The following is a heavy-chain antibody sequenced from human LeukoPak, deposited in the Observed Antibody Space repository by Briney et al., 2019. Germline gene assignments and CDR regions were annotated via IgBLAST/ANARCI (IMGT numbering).Heavy chain of an antibody. V-gene: IGHV1-69*05. J-gene: IGHJ3*02. Sequence: GASVKVSCKASGGTFSSYAISWVRQAPGQGLEWMGGIIPIFGTANYAQKFQGRVTITTDESTSTAYMELSSLRSEDTAVHYCAREIWSGYYTAFDIWGQGTMVTVSS. CDR1: GGTFSSYA. CDR3: AREIWSGYYTAFDI. D-gene: IGHD3-3*01. CDR2: IIPIFGTA.